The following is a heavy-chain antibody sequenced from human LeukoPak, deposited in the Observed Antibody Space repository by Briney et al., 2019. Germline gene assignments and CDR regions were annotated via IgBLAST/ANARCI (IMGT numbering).Heavy chain of an antibody. D-gene: IGHD3-10*01. J-gene: IGHJ4*02. CDR1: GFTFSSYW. CDR3: ARDSAYYYGSGSYVPFDY. CDR2: IKQHGTEE. V-gene: IGHV3-7*01. Sequence: GGSLRLSCAASGFTFSSYWMSWVRQAPGKGLEWVANIKQHGTEEYYVDSVKGRFTISRDNSKNTLYLQMGSLRAEDMAVYYCARDSAYYYGSGSYVPFDYWGQGTLVTVSS.